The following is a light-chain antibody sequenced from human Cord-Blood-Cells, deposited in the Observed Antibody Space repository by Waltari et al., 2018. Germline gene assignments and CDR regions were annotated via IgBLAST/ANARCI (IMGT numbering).Light chain of an antibody. J-gene: IGKJ3*01. CDR3: QPRSNWFT. Sequence: EMVFTQSPATLSLCPGEAAPLSCRASPRVSSHLSCYQQKPGQAPRLLIYDAFNRAPGIPARFSGSGSGTDFTLTLSSLAPEDCAVYACQPRSNWFTFGPGTKVDIK. CDR1: PRVSSH. CDR2: DAF. V-gene: IGKV3-11*01.